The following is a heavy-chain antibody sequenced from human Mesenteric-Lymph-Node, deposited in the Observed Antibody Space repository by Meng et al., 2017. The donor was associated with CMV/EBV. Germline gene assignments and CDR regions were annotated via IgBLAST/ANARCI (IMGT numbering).Heavy chain of an antibody. Sequence: GESLKISCAASGFTFKSYAMSWVRQAPGKGLEWVSAISGSGGSTYYADSVKGRFTISRDNSKNTLYLQMNSLRAEDTAVYYCAKILPGGVGTPYWGQGTLVTVSS. CDR2: ISGSGGST. CDR3: AKILPGGVGTPY. CDR1: GFTFKSYA. D-gene: IGHD1-7*01. V-gene: IGHV3-23*01. J-gene: IGHJ4*02.